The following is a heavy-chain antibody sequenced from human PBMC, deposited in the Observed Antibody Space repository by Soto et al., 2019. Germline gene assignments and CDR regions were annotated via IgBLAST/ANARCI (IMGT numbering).Heavy chain of an antibody. J-gene: IGHJ6*02. CDR3: AIRNIPDYYGMDV. Sequence: ASVKISCKASGYTFTSYGISWVRQAPGQGLEWMGWISAYNGNTNYAQKLQGRVTMTTDTSTSTAYMELRSLRSDDTAVYYCAIRNIPDYYGMDVWGQGTTVTVSS. CDR1: GYTFTSYG. V-gene: IGHV1-18*01. D-gene: IGHD2-21*01. CDR2: ISAYNGNT.